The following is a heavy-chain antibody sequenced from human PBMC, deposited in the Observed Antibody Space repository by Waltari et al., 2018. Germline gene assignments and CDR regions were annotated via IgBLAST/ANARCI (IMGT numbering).Heavy chain of an antibody. CDR3: ARGPMLDYGANSGHYYYGMDV. V-gene: IGHV4-34*01. J-gene: IGHJ6*02. Sequence: QVQLQQWGAGLLKPSETLSLTCAVYGGSFSGYCWSWIRQSPGKGLEWMGEMNQSGTTNHNPSRKGRVTTSAAPSKNQFSLKLRSVTAADTAVYYCARGPMLDYGANSGHYYYGMDVWGQGTTVTVSS. CDR1: GGSFSGYC. D-gene: IGHD4-17*01. CDR2: MNQSGTT.